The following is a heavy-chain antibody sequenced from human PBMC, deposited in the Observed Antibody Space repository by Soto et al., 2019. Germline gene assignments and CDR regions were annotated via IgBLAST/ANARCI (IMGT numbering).Heavy chain of an antibody. CDR2: FYYNGMT. D-gene: IGHD3-9*01. CDR1: GGSISRHY. V-gene: IGHV4-59*11. CDR3: AIGDSDSILGPRRGSFHP. J-gene: IGHJ5*02. Sequence: SETLSLTCTDPGGSISRHYYTWLRQSPGKGLEWIGYFYYNGMTNYNPSLKSRVTLSVGKSKNQFSLKLRSVTAADTPVYYCAIGDSDSILGPRRGSFHPWAQGTPVTVS.